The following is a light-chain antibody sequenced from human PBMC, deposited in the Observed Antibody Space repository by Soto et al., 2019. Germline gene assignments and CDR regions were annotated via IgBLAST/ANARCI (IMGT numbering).Light chain of an antibody. V-gene: IGKV3-15*01. CDR2: GAS. CDR1: LSISNY. CDR3: QQYLNWPWT. Sequence: EIVMTQSPPTLSVSPGEGVTLSCKASLSISNYLAWYQHKPGQAPRLLINGASIRATGFPARFSGSGSGEDFTLTISSVQSEDFAVYYCQQYLNWPWTFGQGTKVEIK. J-gene: IGKJ1*01.